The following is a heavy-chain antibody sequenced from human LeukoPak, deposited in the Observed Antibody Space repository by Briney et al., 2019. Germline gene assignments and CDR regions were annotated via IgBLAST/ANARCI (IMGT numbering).Heavy chain of an antibody. V-gene: IGHV1-2*02. D-gene: IGHD2-2*01. Sequence: ASVKVSCKASGYTFTGYYMHWVRQAPGQGLEWMGWINPNSGGTNYAQKFQGRVTMTRGTSISTAYMELSRLRSDDTAVYYCAREADCSSTSCYFDYWGQGTLVTVSS. CDR3: AREADCSSTSCYFDY. CDR2: INPNSGGT. CDR1: GYTFTGYY. J-gene: IGHJ4*02.